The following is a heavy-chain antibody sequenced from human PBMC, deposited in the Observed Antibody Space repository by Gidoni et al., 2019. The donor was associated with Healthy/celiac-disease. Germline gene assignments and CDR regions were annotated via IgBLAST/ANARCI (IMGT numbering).Heavy chain of an antibody. D-gene: IGHD3-22*01. V-gene: IGHV3-23*01. CDR3: AKSAGDYDSSYWDDYYYGMDV. CDR1: GFTFSSYA. Sequence: EVQLLESGGGLVQPGGSLRLSCAASGFTFSSYAMSWVRQAPGKGLEWVSAISGSGGSTYYADSVKGRFTISRDNSKNTLYLQMNSLRAEDTAVYYCAKSAGDYDSSYWDDYYYGMDVWGQGTTVTVSS. CDR2: ISGSGGST. J-gene: IGHJ6*02.